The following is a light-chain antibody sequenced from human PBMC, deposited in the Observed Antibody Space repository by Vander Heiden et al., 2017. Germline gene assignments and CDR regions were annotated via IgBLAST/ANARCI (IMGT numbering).Light chain of an antibody. CDR1: NIGHKI. J-gene: IGLJ2*01. V-gene: IGLV3-21*02. CDR3: QVWDSGSDHPVL. Sequence: SYVLTQAPSASVAPGQTARISCGGNNIGHKIVHWYRQKPGPASLLGVNDDSDRPSGIPERFSASKSGNTATLSISRVEAGDEADYFCQVWDSGSDHPVLFGGVTKVTVL. CDR2: DDS.